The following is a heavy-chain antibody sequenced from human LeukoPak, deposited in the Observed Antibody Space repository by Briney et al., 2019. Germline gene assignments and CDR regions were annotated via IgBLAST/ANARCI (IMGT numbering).Heavy chain of an antibody. D-gene: IGHD3-10*01. CDR3: YGWFGETHSPRFDY. Sequence: SVKVSCKASGGTLSSYTISWVRQAPGQGLEWMGRIIPILGIANYAQKFQGRVTITADKSTSTAYMELSSLRSEDTAVYCCYGWFGETHSPRFDYWGQGTLVTVSS. CDR1: GGTLSSYT. CDR2: IIPILGIA. J-gene: IGHJ4*02. V-gene: IGHV1-69*02.